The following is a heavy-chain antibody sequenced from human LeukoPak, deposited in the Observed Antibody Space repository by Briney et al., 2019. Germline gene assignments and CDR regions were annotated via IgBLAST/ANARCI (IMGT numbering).Heavy chain of an antibody. V-gene: IGHV4-39*07. Sequence: SSETLSLTCTVSGGSISSSSYYWGWIRQPPGKGLEWIGSIYYSGSTYYNPSLKSRVTISVDTSKNQFSLKLSSVTAADTAVYYCARRDRLKQQQLIRRDRGTFDPWGQGTLVTVSS. CDR2: IYYSGST. CDR3: ARRDRLKQQQLIRRDRGTFDP. J-gene: IGHJ5*02. D-gene: IGHD6-13*01. CDR1: GGSISSSSYY.